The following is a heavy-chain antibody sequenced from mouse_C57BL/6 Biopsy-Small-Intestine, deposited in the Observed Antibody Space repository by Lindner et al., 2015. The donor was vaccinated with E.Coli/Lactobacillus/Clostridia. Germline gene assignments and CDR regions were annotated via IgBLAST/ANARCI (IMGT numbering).Heavy chain of an antibody. J-gene: IGHJ3*01. D-gene: IGHD2-10*02. CDR1: GYTFTDYY. Sequence: SVKVSCKASGYTFTDYYMHWVRQAPGQGLEWVGWINPNSGATNYAPKFQGRVTMTRDTSTSTAYMDLSSLRSDDTAVYYCAKGGEVVWPRLVLFDIWGQGTMVTVSS. V-gene: IGHV1-18*01. CDR3: AKGGEVVWPRLVLFDI. CDR2: INPNSGAT.